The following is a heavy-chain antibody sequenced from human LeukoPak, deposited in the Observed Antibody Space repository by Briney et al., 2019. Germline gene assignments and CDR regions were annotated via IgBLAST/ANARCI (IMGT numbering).Heavy chain of an antibody. Sequence: SETLSLTCAVYGGSFSGYYWSWIRQPPGKGLEWIGEINHSGSTNYNPSLKSRVTISVDTSKNQFSLELSSVTAADTAVYYCATPTRSYWGQGTLVTVSS. CDR1: GGSFSGYY. CDR2: INHSGST. V-gene: IGHV4-34*01. D-gene: IGHD1-1*01. CDR3: ATPTRSY. J-gene: IGHJ4*02.